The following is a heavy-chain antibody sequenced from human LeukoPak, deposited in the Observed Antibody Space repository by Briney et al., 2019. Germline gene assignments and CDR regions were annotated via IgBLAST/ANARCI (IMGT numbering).Heavy chain of an antibody. CDR1: GSTLRSYS. Sequence: PGGSLRLSCTASGSTLRSYSMNWVPQAPGKGLEWGSSISSSSSYIYYADSVKGRFTISRDNAKSSLYLQMNSLRAEDTAVYYCARGTPDYWGQGTLVTVSS. CDR3: ARGTPDY. CDR2: ISSSSSYI. V-gene: IGHV3-21*01. J-gene: IGHJ4*02.